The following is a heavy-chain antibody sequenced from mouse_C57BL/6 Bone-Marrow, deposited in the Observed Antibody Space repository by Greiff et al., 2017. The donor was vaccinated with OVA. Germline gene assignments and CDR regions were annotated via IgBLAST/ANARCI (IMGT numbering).Heavy chain of an antibody. V-gene: IGHV1-81*01. J-gene: IGHJ4*01. CDR2: IYPRSGNT. Sequence: VKLQESGAELARPGASVKLSCKASGYTFTSYGISWVKQRTGQGLEWIGEIYPRSGNTYYNEKFKGKATLTADKSSSTAYMELRSLTSEDSAVYFCARRPYGYYAMDYWGQGTSVTVSS. CDR3: ARRPYGYYAMDY. CDR1: GYTFTSYG. D-gene: IGHD1-1*01.